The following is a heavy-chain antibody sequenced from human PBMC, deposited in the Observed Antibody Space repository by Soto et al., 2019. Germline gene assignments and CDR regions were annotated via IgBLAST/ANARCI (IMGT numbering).Heavy chain of an antibody. D-gene: IGHD4-17*01. CDR2: ISAYNGNT. CDR3: ARLTDYGDFEYFDY. Sequence: QVQLVQSGAEVKKPGASVKVSCKASGYTFSSDAITWVRQAPGQGLEWVGWISAYNGNTNYAQMFEDRLFLTTDTSTSTAYMELRSLRSDDTATYYCARLTDYGDFEYFDYWGQGTLVTVSS. CDR1: GYTFSSDA. J-gene: IGHJ4*02. V-gene: IGHV1-18*01.